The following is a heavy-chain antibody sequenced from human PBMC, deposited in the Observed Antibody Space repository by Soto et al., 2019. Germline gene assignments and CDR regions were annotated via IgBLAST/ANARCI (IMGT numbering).Heavy chain of an antibody. D-gene: IGHD1-26*01. J-gene: IGHJ6*02. CDR3: AKGGAIVAAGTRVYLYNAMDV. V-gene: IGHV1-2*02. CDR2: INPNSGDT. Sequence: ALVKVSCKASGYTFTGYYVHWVRQAPGQGLEWMGWINPNSGDTYLAQRFQGRVTMNRDTSIGTAYMELRGLTSDDTAEYYCAKGGAIVAAGTRVYLYNAMDVWGQGTTVTVSS. CDR1: GYTFTGYY.